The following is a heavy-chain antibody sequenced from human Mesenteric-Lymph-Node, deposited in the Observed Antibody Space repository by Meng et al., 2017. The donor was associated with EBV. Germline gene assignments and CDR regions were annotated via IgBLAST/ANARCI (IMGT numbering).Heavy chain of an antibody. CDR3: ARDTATFQGWFDP. Sequence: VQLVGCGGGLIQPGGSLRLSCSASGLTVSSNYMSLFRQAPGKRLEWVSLIYSDGHTFYTDSVQGRFTISRDTSKNTLYLQMNSLRAEDTAVYYCARDTATFQGWFDPWGQGTLVTVSS. V-gene: IGHV3-53*01. CDR1: GLTVSSNY. D-gene: IGHD4-11*01. CDR2: IYSDGHT. J-gene: IGHJ5*02.